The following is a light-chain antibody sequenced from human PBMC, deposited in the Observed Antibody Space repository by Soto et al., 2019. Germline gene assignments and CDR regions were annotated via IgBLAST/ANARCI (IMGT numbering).Light chain of an antibody. J-gene: IGLJ2*01. V-gene: IGLV2-14*01. Sequence: QSALTQPASVSGSPGQSITVSCTGTSSDVGAYNYVSWYQQHPGKAPKLMIYDVSKRPSGVSNRFSGSKSGNTASLTISGLQAEDEADYYCSSYTSISIVVFVGGTKLAVL. CDR2: DVS. CDR3: SSYTSISIVV. CDR1: SSDVGAYNY.